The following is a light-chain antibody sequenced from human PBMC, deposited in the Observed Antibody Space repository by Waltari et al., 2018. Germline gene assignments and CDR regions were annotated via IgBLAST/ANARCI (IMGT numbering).Light chain of an antibody. Sequence: EIVMTQSPATLSVSPGERATLSCRASQSVSSNLAWYQQRPGQAPRLLIYVASTRATGIPARFSGSGSETKFTLTISSMQSEDFTVYYCQQYNNWPLTFGQGTKLEIK. CDR1: QSVSSN. CDR2: VAS. J-gene: IGKJ1*01. CDR3: QQYNNWPLT. V-gene: IGKV3-15*01.